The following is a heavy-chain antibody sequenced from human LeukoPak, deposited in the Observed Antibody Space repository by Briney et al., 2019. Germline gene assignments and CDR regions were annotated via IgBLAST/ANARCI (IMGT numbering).Heavy chain of an antibody. CDR2: IYSGGST. CDR1: GFTVSSNY. Sequence: GGSLRLSCAASGFTVSSNYMSWVRQAPGKGLEWVSVIYSGGSTYYADSVKGRFTISRDNSKNTLYLQMNSLRAEDTAVYYCAKGGILTGYYVPPYFDYWGQGTLVTVSS. D-gene: IGHD3-9*01. CDR3: AKGGILTGYYVPPYFDY. J-gene: IGHJ4*02. V-gene: IGHV3-66*01.